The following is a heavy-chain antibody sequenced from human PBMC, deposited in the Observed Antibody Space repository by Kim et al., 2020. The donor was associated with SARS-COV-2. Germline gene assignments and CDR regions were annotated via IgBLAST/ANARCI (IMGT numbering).Heavy chain of an antibody. V-gene: IGHV1-18*01. Sequence: ASVKVSCKASGYTFTSYGISWVRQAPGQGLEWMGWISAYNGNTNYAQKLQGRVTMTTDTSTSTAYMELRSLRSDDTAVYYCARGIAVAGTGIRFAFDIWGQGTMVTVSS. CDR1: GYTFTSYG. CDR3: ARGIAVAGTGIRFAFDI. D-gene: IGHD6-19*01. CDR2: ISAYNGNT. J-gene: IGHJ3*02.